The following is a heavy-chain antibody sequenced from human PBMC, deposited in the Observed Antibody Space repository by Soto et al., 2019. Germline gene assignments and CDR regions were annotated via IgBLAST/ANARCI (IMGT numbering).Heavy chain of an antibody. J-gene: IGHJ6*02. Sequence: AASVKVSCKASGYTFTSYAMHWVRQAPGQRLEWMGWINAGNGNTKYSQKFQGRVTITRDTSASTAYMELSSLRSEDTAVYYCAGTGYGSGSDYNGTSPYYYYGMDDWGQGTTVTVS. D-gene: IGHD3-10*01. CDR2: INAGNGNT. CDR1: GYTFTSYA. V-gene: IGHV1-3*01. CDR3: AGTGYGSGSDYNGTSPYYYYGMDD.